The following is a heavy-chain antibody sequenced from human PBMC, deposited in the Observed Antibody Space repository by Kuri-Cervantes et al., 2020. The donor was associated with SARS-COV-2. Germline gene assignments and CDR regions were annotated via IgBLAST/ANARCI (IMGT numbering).Heavy chain of an antibody. CDR2: INAGNGNT. J-gene: IGHJ6*02. Sequence: ASVKVSCKASGYTFTSYAMHWVRQAPGQRLEWMGWINAGNGNTKYSQKFQGRVTITRDTSASTAYMELSSLRSEDTAVYYCARASNIVCARGGSCYYYYGMDVWGQGTTVTVSS. CDR3: ARASNIVCARGGSCYYYYGMDV. CDR1: GYTFTSYA. D-gene: IGHD2-15*01. V-gene: IGHV1-3*01.